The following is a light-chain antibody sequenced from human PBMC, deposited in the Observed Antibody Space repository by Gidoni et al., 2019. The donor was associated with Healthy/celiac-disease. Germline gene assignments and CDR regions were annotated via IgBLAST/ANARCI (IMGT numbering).Light chain of an antibody. Sequence: EIVLTQSPATLSLSPGERATLSCRASQSVSSYLAWYQQKPGQAPRLLIYDASNSATRIPARFSGSGSGTDFTLTISSLEPEDFAVYYCQQRSNWPRMYTFGQGTKLEIK. CDR2: DAS. CDR3: QQRSNWPRMYT. V-gene: IGKV3-11*01. CDR1: QSVSSY. J-gene: IGKJ2*01.